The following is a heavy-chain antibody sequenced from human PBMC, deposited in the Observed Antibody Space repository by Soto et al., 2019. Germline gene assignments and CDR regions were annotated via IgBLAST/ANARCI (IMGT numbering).Heavy chain of an antibody. V-gene: IGHV1-69*02. Sequence: QVQLVQSGTEVKKPGSSVTVSCKASGGPYSKYSISWVRQAPGQGLEWMGRIIPISDMTNYAQKFQGRVTITADKSTSTVYIDLSSLRSEDTAVYYCARSLLEDHYDSDGLDSWGQGTLVSVSS. D-gene: IGHD3-22*01. CDR3: ARSLLEDHYDSDGLDS. CDR2: IIPISDMT. J-gene: IGHJ4*02. CDR1: GGPYSKYS.